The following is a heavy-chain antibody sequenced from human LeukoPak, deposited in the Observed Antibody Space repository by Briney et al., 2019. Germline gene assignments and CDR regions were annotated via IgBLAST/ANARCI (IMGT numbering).Heavy chain of an antibody. CDR1: DGSISSYY. CDR3: ASIEVIAVSGNYYYMDV. Sequence: SXXLSLACTVSDGSISSYYWSWIRQPPGKGLEWVGYIYYSGHTNYNPSLKSRVTISLDTSKNQFSLKLISVTAADTAVYYCASIEVIAVSGNYYYMDVWGRGTTVTVSS. CDR2: IYYSGHT. V-gene: IGHV4-59*01. J-gene: IGHJ6*03. D-gene: IGHD6-19*01.